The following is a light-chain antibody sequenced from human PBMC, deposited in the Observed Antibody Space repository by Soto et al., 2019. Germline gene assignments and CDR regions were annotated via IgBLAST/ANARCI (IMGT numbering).Light chain of an antibody. CDR1: SSDVGRYKY. J-gene: IGLJ2*01. CDR3: CSFAGL. CDR2: DVT. Sequence: QSALTQPRSVSGSPGQSVAISCAGTSSDVGRYKYVSWYQQYPGKAPKLIIYDVTKRPSGVPDRFSGSKSGNTASLTISELQADDEGDYYCCSFAGLFVGGTKLTVL. V-gene: IGLV2-11*01.